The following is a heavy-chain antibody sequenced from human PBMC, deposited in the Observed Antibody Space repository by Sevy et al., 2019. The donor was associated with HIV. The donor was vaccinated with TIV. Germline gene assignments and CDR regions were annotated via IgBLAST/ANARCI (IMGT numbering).Heavy chain of an antibody. J-gene: IGHJ4*02. CDR3: ARNGNTMVRGVIIPFDY. CDR1: GFTFSSYW. D-gene: IGHD3-10*01. CDR2: INSDGSST. Sequence: GGSLRLSCAASGFTFSSYWMHWVHQAPGKGLVWVSRINSDGSSTSYADSVKGRFTISRDNAKNTLYLQMNSLRAEDTAVYYCARNGNTMVRGVIIPFDYWGQGTLVTVSS. V-gene: IGHV3-74*01.